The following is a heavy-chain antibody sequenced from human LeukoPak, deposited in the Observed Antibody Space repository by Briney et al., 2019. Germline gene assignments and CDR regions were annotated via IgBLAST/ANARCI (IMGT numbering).Heavy chain of an antibody. J-gene: IGHJ4*02. V-gene: IGHV1-2*02. CDR2: INPNSGGT. CDR1: GYTFTGYY. D-gene: IGHD1-26*01. Sequence: ASVTVSCKASGYTFTGYYMHWVRQAPGQGLEWMGWINPNSGGTNYAQKFQGRVTMTRDTSISTAYMGLSRLRSDDTAVYYCARGSGSYFISDYWGQGTLVTVSS. CDR3: ARGSGSYFISDY.